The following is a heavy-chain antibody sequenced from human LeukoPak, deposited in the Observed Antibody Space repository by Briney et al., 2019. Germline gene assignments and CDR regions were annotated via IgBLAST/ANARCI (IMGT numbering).Heavy chain of an antibody. CDR1: GFTFSSYG. V-gene: IGHV3-33*01. Sequence: GGSLRLSCAASGFTFSSYGMHWVRQAPGKGLEWVAVIWYDGRNKCYADSVKGRFTISRDNSKNTLYLQMNSLRAEDTAVYYCARDMTTVNYYYYGMDVWGQGTTVTVSS. CDR3: ARDMTTVNYYYYGMDV. J-gene: IGHJ6*02. D-gene: IGHD4-17*01. CDR2: IWYDGRNK.